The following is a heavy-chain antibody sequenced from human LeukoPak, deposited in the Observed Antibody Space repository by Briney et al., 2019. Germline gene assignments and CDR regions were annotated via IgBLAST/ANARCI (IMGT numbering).Heavy chain of an antibody. CDR3: ARRNSGTWWSFDS. CDR1: RFTFSSYW. V-gene: IGHV3-7*01. CDR2: IKDDGSQK. Sequence: GGSLRLSCEASRFTFSSYWMSWVRQAPGKGLEWVANIKDDGSQKNYIDSVKGRFTISRDNAKASLILQMNSLSSEDTAVYYCARRNSGTWWSFDSWGQGTLVTVSS. J-gene: IGHJ4*02. D-gene: IGHD2-15*01.